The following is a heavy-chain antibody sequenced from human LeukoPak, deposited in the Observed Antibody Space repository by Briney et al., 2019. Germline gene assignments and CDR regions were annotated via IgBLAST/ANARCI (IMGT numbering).Heavy chain of an antibody. CDR1: GFTFSSYA. V-gene: IGHV3-23*01. D-gene: IGHD2-15*01. J-gene: IGHJ6*02. CDR2: ISASGGST. CDR3: AKAARWGYCSGGSCYYYYYGMDV. Sequence: GGSLRLSCAASGFTFSSYAMSWVRQAPGKGLEWVSSISASGGSTYYADSVKGRFTISRDNSKNTLYLQMNSLRAEDTAVYYCAKAARWGYCSGGSCYYYYYGMDVWGQGTTVTVSS.